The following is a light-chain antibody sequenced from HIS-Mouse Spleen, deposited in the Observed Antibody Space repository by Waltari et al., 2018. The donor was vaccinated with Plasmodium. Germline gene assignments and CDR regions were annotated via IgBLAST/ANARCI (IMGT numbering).Light chain of an antibody. V-gene: IGLV3-10*01. J-gene: IGLJ3*02. Sequence: SYELTQPPLVSVSPGQTARIPCSGDALPKKYAYWYQQKSGPAPVLVIYEDSKRPSGIPERFSGSSSGTMANLTISGAQVEEEAGYYCYSTDSSGNHRVCGGGTKLTVL. CDR1: ALPKKY. CDR3: YSTDSSGNHRV. CDR2: EDS.